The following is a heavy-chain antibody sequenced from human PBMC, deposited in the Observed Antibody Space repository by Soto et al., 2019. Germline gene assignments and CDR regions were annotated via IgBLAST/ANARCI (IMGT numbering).Heavy chain of an antibody. CDR3: ARGVMVRGVMTYYYGMDV. V-gene: IGHV1-18*04. CDR2: ISAYNGNT. D-gene: IGHD3-10*01. J-gene: IGHJ6*02. CDR1: GYTFTSYG. Sequence: VASVKVSCKASGYTFTSYGISWVRQAPGRGLEWMGWISAYNGNTNYAQKLQGRVTMTTDTSTSTAYMELRSLRSDDTAVYYCARGVMVRGVMTYYYGMDVWGQGTTVTVSS.